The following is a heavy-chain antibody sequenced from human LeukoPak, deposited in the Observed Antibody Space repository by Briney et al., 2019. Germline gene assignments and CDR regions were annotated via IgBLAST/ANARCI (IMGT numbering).Heavy chain of an antibody. CDR1: GFTFSSYW. CDR2: INSDARNT. CDR3: ARSIAARGRSLDY. D-gene: IGHD6-6*01. Sequence: GGSLRLSCAASGFTFSSYWMYWVRQAPGKGLVWVSRINSDARNTNYADSVQGRFTISRDNAKNTLYLQMNSLRVEDTAVYYCARSIAARGRSLDYWGQGTLVTVSS. J-gene: IGHJ4*02. V-gene: IGHV3-74*01.